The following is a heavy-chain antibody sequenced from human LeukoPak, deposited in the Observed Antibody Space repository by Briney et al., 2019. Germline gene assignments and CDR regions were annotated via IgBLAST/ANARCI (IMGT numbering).Heavy chain of an antibody. CDR1: GGSISSYY. CDR3: ARDQCSGGSCYPGDY. Sequence: SETLSLTCTVSGGSISSYYWSWIRQPPGKGLEWIGYIYYSGSTNYNPSLKSRVTISVDTSKNQFSLKLSSVTAADTAVYYCARDQCSGGSCYPGDYWGQGTLVTVSS. CDR2: IYYSGST. D-gene: IGHD2-15*01. J-gene: IGHJ4*02. V-gene: IGHV4-59*12.